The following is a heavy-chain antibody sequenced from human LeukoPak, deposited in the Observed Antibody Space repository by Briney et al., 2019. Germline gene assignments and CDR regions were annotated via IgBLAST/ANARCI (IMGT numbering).Heavy chain of an antibody. D-gene: IGHD3-10*01. CDR1: GFTFSDYY. Sequence: GGXXXLSCAASGFTFSDYYMSWTRQAPGKGLEXVSYISSSGSTIYYADSVKVRFTISRDNAKNSLYLQMNSLRAEDTAVYYCARGNAVLLWFGNPPGFYGMGVWGQGTTVTVSS. CDR3: ARGNAVLLWFGNPPGFYGMGV. J-gene: IGHJ6*02. V-gene: IGHV3-11*04. CDR2: ISSSGSTI.